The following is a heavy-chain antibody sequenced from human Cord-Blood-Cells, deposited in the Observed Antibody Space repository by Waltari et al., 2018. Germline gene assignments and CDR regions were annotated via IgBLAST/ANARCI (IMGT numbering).Heavy chain of an antibody. CDR1: GGSFSGYY. J-gene: IGHJ4*02. Sequence: QVQLQQWGAGLLKPSETLSLTCAVYGGSFSGYYWSWIRQPPGKGLEWIGEINHKGSINHHPSLKSRVTISVDTSKNQFSRKLSSVTAADTAVYYCARGGHYDFWSGYYRGFDYWGQGTLVTVSS. V-gene: IGHV4-34*01. D-gene: IGHD3-3*01. CDR3: ARGGHYDFWSGYYRGFDY. CDR2: INHKGSI.